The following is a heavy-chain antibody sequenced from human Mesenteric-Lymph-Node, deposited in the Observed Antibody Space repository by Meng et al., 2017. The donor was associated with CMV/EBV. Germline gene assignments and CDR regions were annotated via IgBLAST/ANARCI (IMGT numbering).Heavy chain of an antibody. CDR2: ISDDGSSK. CDR1: GFTFSNYP. D-gene: IGHD4-11*01. Sequence: GESLKISCTVFGFTFSNYPMHWVRQAPGKGLEWVAVISDDGSSKYHADSVTGRFTISRDNSRNTPYLQMNSLRGEDTALYYCARENDYRNYFDQWGQGTLVTVSS. V-gene: IGHV3-30-3*01. CDR3: ARENDYRNYFDQ. J-gene: IGHJ4*02.